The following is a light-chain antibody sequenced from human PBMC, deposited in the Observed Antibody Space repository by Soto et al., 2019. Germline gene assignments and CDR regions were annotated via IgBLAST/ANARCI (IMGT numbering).Light chain of an antibody. V-gene: IGKV1-5*03. J-gene: IGKJ5*01. CDR1: QTISSW. Sequence: DIQMTQSPSTLSGSVGDRVTITCRASQTISSWLAWYQQKPGKAPKLLIYKASTLKSGVPSRFSGSGSGTDFTLTISSLEPEDFAVYYCQQRSNWPQTFGQGTRLEIK. CDR3: QQRSNWPQT. CDR2: KAS.